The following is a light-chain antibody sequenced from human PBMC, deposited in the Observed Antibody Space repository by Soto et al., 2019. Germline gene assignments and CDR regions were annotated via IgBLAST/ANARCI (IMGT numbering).Light chain of an antibody. J-gene: IGKJ2*01. Sequence: VLTQSPDTMSLSPGERATLSCRTSQNVYNNYLAWYQQRPGQAPRLLIYGVFNRATGIPDRFSGSGSGTDFTLTISALEPEDSAVYYCQLYDGSPRTFGQGTNLEIK. CDR3: QLYDGSPRT. CDR2: GVF. CDR1: QNVYNNY. V-gene: IGKV3-20*01.